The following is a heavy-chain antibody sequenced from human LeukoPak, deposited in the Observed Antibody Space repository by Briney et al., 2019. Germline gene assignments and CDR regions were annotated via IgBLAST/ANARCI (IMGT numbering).Heavy chain of an antibody. J-gene: IGHJ4*02. V-gene: IGHV4-34*01. D-gene: IGHD4-17*01. CDR3: ACDYAHGFDY. Sequence: SETLSLTCAVYGGSFSGYYWSWIRQPPVKGLEWIGEINHSGSTNYNPSLKSRVTISVDTSKNQFSLKLSSVTAADTAVYYCACDYAHGFDYWGQGTLVTVSS. CDR1: GGSFSGYY. CDR2: INHSGST.